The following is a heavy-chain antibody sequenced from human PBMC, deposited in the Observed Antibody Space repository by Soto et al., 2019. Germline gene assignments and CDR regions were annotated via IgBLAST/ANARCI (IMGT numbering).Heavy chain of an antibody. CDR2: FSGSSGNT. V-gene: IGHV3-23*01. CDR3: ARWNGYGDS. D-gene: IGHD1-1*01. CDR1: GFSISTYG. Sequence: EVQLLESGGGLAQPGGSLRLSCAASGFSISTYGGTWVRQAPGKGLEWVSGFSGSSGNTYYADSVKGRFTISRDNSKNTVYLQMNSLRAEDTAVYYCARWNGYGDSWGQGTLVTVSS. J-gene: IGHJ4*02.